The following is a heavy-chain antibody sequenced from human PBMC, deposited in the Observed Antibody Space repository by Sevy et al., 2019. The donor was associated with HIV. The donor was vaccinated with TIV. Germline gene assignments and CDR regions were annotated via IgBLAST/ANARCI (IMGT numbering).Heavy chain of an antibody. V-gene: IGHV4-39*01. D-gene: IGHD3-22*01. J-gene: IGHJ3*02. CDR1: GGSISSSSYY. Sequence: SETLSLTCTVSGGSISSSSYYWGWIHQPPGKGLEWIGSIYYSGSTYYNPSLKSRVTISVDTSKNQFSLKLSSVTAADTAVYYCARLWGMIVVVTVPNDAFDIWGQGTMVTVSS. CDR3: ARLWGMIVVVTVPNDAFDI. CDR2: IYYSGST.